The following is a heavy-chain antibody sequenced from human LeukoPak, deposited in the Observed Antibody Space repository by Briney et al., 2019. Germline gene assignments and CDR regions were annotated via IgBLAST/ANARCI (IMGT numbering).Heavy chain of an antibody. Sequence: PGGSLRLSCAASGFTVSSNYMSWVRQAPGKGLEWVSVIYSGGSTYYADSVKGRFTISRDNSKNTLYLQMNSLRAEDTAVYYCAKEGESIAARPIDHWGQGTLVTVSS. V-gene: IGHV3-66*01. D-gene: IGHD6-6*01. CDR3: AKEGESIAARPIDH. CDR2: IYSGGST. CDR1: GFTVSSNY. J-gene: IGHJ4*02.